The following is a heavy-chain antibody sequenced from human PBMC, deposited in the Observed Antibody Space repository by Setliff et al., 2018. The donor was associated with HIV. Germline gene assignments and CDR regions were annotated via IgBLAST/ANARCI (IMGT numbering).Heavy chain of an antibody. CDR2: IGTAGDT. Sequence: GGSLRLSCAASGFTFSSYDMHWVRQATGKGLEWVSAIGTAGDTYYPGSVKGRFTISRENAKNSLYLQMNSLRAGDTAVYYCARAGTALWDFDYWGQGTLVTVSS. V-gene: IGHV3-13*01. CDR1: GFTFSSYD. J-gene: IGHJ4*02. D-gene: IGHD2-8*02. CDR3: ARAGTALWDFDY.